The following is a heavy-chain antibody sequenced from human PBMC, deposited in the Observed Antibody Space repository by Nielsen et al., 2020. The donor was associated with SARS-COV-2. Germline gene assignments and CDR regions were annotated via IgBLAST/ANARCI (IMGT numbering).Heavy chain of an antibody. J-gene: IGHJ4*02. V-gene: IGHV3-48*01. CDR1: GFTFSTYS. Sequence: GESLKISCAASGFTFSTYSMNWVRQAPGKGLEWVSYISTSSSPKNYADSVKGRIIISRDNAKNSLYLQMNSLGAEDTAVYYCARCAYYYDSSGYPHPTLFDYWGQGTLVTVSS. CDR3: ARCAYYYDSSGYPHPTLFDY. CDR2: ISTSSSPK. D-gene: IGHD3-22*01.